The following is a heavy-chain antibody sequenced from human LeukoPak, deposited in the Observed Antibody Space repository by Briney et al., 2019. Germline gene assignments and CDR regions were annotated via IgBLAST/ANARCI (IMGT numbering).Heavy chain of an antibody. V-gene: IGHV4-38-2*01. D-gene: IGHD3-22*01. CDR2: IYHSGST. Sequence: SETLSITCAVSGYSISSGYYWGWIRQPPGKGLEWIGSIYHSGSTYYNPSLKSRVTISVDTSKNQFSLKLSSVTAADTAVYYCARVGRVYYDSSGYYNYWGQGTLVTVSS. CDR1: GYSISSGYY. CDR3: ARVGRVYYDSSGYYNY. J-gene: IGHJ4*02.